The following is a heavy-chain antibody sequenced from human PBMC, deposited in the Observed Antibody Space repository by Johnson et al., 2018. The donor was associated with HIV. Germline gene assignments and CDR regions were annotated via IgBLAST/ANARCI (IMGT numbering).Heavy chain of an antibody. CDR2: INWNGGCT. J-gene: IGHJ3*02. D-gene: IGHD2-21*02. CDR3: AKDRPLVVVTHDAFDI. Sequence: QVQLVESGGGVVQPGRSLRLACVTSGFSISNYAMHWVRQAPGKGLEWVSGINWNGGCTDYADAVKGRFTISRDNSKNTLYLQMNSLRAEDTAVYYCAKDRPLVVVTHDAFDICGQGTMVTVSS. V-gene: IGHV3-NL1*01. CDR1: GFSISNYA.